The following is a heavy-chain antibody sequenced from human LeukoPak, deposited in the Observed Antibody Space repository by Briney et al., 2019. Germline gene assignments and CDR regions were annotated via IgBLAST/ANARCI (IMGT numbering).Heavy chain of an antibody. V-gene: IGHV4-34*01. CDR2: INHSGST. CDR3: AKPRTTLHARDAFDI. CDR1: GDSISTYY. Sequence: SETLSLTCTVSGDSISTYYWTWIRQPPGKGLEWIGEINHSGSTNYNPSLKSRVTISVDTSKNQFSLKLSSVTAADTAVYYCAKPRTTLHARDAFDIWGQGTMVTVSS. J-gene: IGHJ3*02. D-gene: IGHD1-1*01.